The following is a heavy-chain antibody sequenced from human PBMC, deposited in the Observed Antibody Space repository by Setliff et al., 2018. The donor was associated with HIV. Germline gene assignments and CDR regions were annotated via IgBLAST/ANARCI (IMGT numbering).Heavy chain of an antibody. V-gene: IGHV4-39*01. CDR3: ARHVDIVAPFDY. CDR1: GGSITSSSYY. J-gene: IGHJ4*02. CDR2: IFSSGST. Sequence: ASETLSLTCTVSGGSITSSSYYWGWIRQPPGKGLEWIGTIFSSGSTYYKPSLKSRVTISVDSTKNQISLKLSFVTAADTAVYYCARHVDIVAPFDYWGQGSRVTVSS. D-gene: IGHD5-12*01.